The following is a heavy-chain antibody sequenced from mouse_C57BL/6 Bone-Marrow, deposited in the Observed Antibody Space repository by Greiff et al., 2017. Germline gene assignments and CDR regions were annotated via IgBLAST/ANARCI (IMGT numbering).Heavy chain of an antibody. D-gene: IGHD1-2*01. J-gene: IGHJ1*03. CDR3: ARGGYYGVFDV. Sequence: EVKLMESGPGLVKPSQSLSLTCSVTGYSITSGYYWNWIRQFPGNKLEWMGYISYDGSNNYNPSLKNRISITRDTSKNQFFLKLNSVTTEDTATYDCARGGYYGVFDVWGTGTTVTVSS. CDR2: ISYDGSN. V-gene: IGHV3-6*01. CDR1: GYSITSGYY.